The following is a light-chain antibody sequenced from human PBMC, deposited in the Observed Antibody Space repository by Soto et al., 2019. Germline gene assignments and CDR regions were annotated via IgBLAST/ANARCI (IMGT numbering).Light chain of an antibody. Sequence: QSVLTQPPSASGSPGQSVTISCTGTSSDVGGYKYVSWYQQHPGKAPKLMIFEVNKRPSGVPDRFSGSKSGNTASLTVSGLQADDEADYYCSSYAGINNVGVFGTGTKLTVL. CDR2: EVN. J-gene: IGLJ1*01. CDR1: SSDVGGYKY. CDR3: SSYAGINNVGV. V-gene: IGLV2-8*01.